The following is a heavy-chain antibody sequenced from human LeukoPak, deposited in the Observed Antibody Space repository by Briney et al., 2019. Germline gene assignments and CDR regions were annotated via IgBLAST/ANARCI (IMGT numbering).Heavy chain of an antibody. J-gene: IGHJ5*02. CDR1: GGTFSSYA. CDR2: IIPIFGTA. V-gene: IGHV1-69*06. D-gene: IGHD5-24*01. Sequence: SVKVSCEASGGTFSSYAISWVRQAPGQGLEWMGGIIPIFGTANYAQKFQGRVTMTEDTSTDTAYMELSSLRSEDTAVYYCATRGLWLQLLSWGQGTLVTVSS. CDR3: ATRGLWLQLLS.